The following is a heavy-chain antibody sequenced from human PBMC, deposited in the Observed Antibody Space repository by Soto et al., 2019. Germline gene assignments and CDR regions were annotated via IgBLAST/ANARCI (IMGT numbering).Heavy chain of an antibody. CDR2: IYYSGST. CDR3: AREVVGELDAFDI. V-gene: IGHV4-31*03. J-gene: IGHJ3*02. D-gene: IGHD2-15*01. Sequence: KPSETLSLTCTVSGGSISSGGYYWSWIRQHPGKGLEWIGYIYYSGSTYYNPSLKSRVTISVDTSKNQFSLKLSSVTAADTAVYYCAREVVGELDAFDIWGQGTMVTVSS. CDR1: GGSISSGGYY.